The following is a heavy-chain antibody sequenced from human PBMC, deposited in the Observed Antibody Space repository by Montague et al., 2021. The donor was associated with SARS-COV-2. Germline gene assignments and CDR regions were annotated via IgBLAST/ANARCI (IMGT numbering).Heavy chain of an antibody. D-gene: IGHD1-26*01. CDR2: ISGGGEST. V-gene: IGHV3-23*01. CDR3: AREGYRSGSFYIDY. CDR1: GFTFTSHP. Sequence: SLRLSCAASGFTFTSHPMSWVRQAPGKGLEWVSGISGGGESTYYADSVKGRFIVSRDNSKNTLYLQMDSLRPEDTAVYYCAREGYRSGSFYIDYWGQGTLVTVSS. J-gene: IGHJ4*01.